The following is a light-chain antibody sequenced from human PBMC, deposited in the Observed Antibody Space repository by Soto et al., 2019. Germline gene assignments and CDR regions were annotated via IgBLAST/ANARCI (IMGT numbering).Light chain of an antibody. CDR3: QQYKNWPPWT. CDR2: EAP. Sequence: EIVMTQSPATLSVSPGERATLSCRAGQSVSSNLAWYQQRPGQAPRLLIHEAPTRATGPPARVSGTGSGAEFTLTISSLQSEDSAVYYCQQYKNWPPWTFGQGTKVDIK. J-gene: IGKJ1*01. CDR1: QSVSSN. V-gene: IGKV3-15*01.